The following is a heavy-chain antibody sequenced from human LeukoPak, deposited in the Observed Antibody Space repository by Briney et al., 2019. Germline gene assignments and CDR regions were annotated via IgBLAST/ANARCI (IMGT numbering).Heavy chain of an antibody. V-gene: IGHV3-21*01. CDR2: ITSGGDYI. CDR3: ARGHYDVLAASYKWTPDY. J-gene: IGHJ4*02. Sequence: GGSLRLSCAASGFTLNTFNMNWVRQAPGKGLEWVSSITSGGDYIYYADSVKGRFTTSRDNAKNSLSPQLNSLRVEDTAVYYCARGHYDVLAASYKWTPDYWGQGTLVTVSS. D-gene: IGHD3-9*01. CDR1: GFTLNTFN.